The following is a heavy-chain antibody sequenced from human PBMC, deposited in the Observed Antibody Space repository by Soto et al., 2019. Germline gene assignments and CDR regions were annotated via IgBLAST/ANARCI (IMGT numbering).Heavy chain of an antibody. CDR3: VRDNSGFDY. J-gene: IGHJ4*02. Sequence: GASVKVSCKTSGYTFTNNYMHWVRQAPGQGLEWMGMIYPNGGTTDYAQKFQGRVTMTSDTSTTTVYMELSSLTADDRAVYYCVRDNSGFDYWGQGTVVTVS. CDR1: GYTFTNNY. CDR2: IYPNGGTT. V-gene: IGHV1-46*03. D-gene: IGHD6-13*01.